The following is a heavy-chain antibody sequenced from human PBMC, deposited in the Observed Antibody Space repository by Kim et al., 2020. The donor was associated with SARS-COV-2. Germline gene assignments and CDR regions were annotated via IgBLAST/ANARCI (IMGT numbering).Heavy chain of an antibody. CDR2: ISYDGSNK. CDR3: ARDLAAAPRVNWFDP. J-gene: IGHJ5*02. D-gene: IGHD6-13*01. CDR1: GFTFSSYA. V-gene: IGHV3-30*04. Sequence: GGSLRLSCAASGFTFSSYAMHWVRQAPGKGLEWVAVISYDGSNKYYADSVKGRFTISRDNSKNTLYLQMNSLRAEDTAVYYCARDLAAAPRVNWFDPWGQGTLVTVSS.